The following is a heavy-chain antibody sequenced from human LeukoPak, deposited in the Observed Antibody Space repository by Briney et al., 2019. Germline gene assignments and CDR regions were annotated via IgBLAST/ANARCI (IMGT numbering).Heavy chain of an antibody. D-gene: IGHD6-13*01. CDR3: ARVMAAAGVLLERYYFDY. CDR1: GGSISSSSYY. J-gene: IGHJ4*02. V-gene: IGHV4-39*07. CDR2: IYYSGST. Sequence: PLETLSLTCTVSGGSISSSSYYWGWIRQPPGKGLEWIGSIYYSGSTYYNPSLKSRVTISVDTSKNQLSLKLSSVTAADTAVYYCARVMAAAGVLLERYYFDYWGQGTLVTVSS.